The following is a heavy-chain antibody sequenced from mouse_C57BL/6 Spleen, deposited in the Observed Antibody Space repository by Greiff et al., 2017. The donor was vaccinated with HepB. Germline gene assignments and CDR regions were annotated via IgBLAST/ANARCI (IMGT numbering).Heavy chain of an antibody. Sequence: QVQLKQSGAELVKPGASVKISCKASGYAFSSYWMNWVKQRPGKGLEWIGQIYPGDGDTNYNGKFKGKATLTADKSSSTAYMQLSSLTSEDSAVYFCARERDYDVGAMDYWGQGTSVTVSS. D-gene: IGHD2-4*01. CDR2: IYPGDGDT. CDR3: ARERDYDVGAMDY. V-gene: IGHV1-80*01. J-gene: IGHJ4*01. CDR1: GYAFSSYW.